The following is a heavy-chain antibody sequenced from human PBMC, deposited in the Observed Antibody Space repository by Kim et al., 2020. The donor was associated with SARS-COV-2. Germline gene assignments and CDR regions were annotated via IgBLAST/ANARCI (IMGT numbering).Heavy chain of an antibody. CDR3: AREFRITGTTGAFDI. J-gene: IGHJ3*02. CDR2: IIPIFGTA. D-gene: IGHD1-7*01. CDR1: GGTFSSYA. V-gene: IGHV1-69*13. Sequence: SVKVSCKASGGTFSSYAISWVRQAPGQGLEWMGGIIPIFGTANYAQKFQGRVTITADESTSTAYMELSSLRSEDTAVYYCAREFRITGTTGAFDIWGQGTMVTVSS.